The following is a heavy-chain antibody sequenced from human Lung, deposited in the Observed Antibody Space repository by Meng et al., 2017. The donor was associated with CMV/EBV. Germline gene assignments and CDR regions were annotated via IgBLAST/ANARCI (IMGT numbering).Heavy chain of an antibody. CDR3: ARGRGYGLDYFDY. D-gene: IGHD5-18*01. CDR2: VHYTGDT. Sequence: SXTLSLXCTVSGVSISNHYWSWIRQPPGKGLEWIGYVHYTGDTNYKPSLKSRLTTSVDTSKSQFSLKLRSVAAADTAVYFCARGRGYGLDYFDYWGQGTVVTVSS. J-gene: IGHJ4*02. V-gene: IGHV4-59*11. CDR1: GVSISNHY.